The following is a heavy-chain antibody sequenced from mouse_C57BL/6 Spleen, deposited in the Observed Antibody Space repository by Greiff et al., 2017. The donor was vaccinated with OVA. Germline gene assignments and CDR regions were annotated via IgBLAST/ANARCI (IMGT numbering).Heavy chain of an antibody. CDR2: ISSSGST. CDR1: GYSIPSDY. Sequence: VQLKESGPGLAKPSQTLSLTCSVTGYSIPSDYWNWIRKFPGNKLEYMGYISSSGSTYYNPSLKSRISITRDTSNNQYYLQLNSLTTDDTATYYCARYWNYGSSWYFDVWGTGTTVTVSS. V-gene: IGHV3-8*01. D-gene: IGHD1-1*01. CDR3: ARYWNYGSSWYFDV. J-gene: IGHJ1*03.